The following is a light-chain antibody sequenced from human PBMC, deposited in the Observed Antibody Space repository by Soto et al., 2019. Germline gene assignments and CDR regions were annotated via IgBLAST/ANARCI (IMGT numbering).Light chain of an antibody. J-gene: IGLJ2*01. CDR3: SSYTSSDTIV. V-gene: IGLV2-18*02. Sequence: SALTQPPSVSGSPGQSVTLSCTGTSSDIGTYNRVSWYQQPPGTAPKLMISEVSNRPSGVPDRFSGSKSANTASLTISGLQAEDEADYYCSSYTSSDTIVFGGGTKLTVL. CDR2: EVS. CDR1: SSDIGTYNR.